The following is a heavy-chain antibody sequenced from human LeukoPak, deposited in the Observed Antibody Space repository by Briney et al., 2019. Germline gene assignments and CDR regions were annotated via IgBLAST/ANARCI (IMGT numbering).Heavy chain of an antibody. J-gene: IGHJ4*02. D-gene: IGHD2-2*01. Sequence: ASVKVSCKASGGTFSSYAISWVRQAPGQGLEWMGGIIPIFGTANYAQKFQGRVTITADESTSTAYMELSSLRSEDTAVYYCASLPGYCSSTSCPFDYWGQGTLATVSS. CDR2: IIPIFGTA. CDR3: ASLPGYCSSTSCPFDY. V-gene: IGHV1-69*01. CDR1: GGTFSSYA.